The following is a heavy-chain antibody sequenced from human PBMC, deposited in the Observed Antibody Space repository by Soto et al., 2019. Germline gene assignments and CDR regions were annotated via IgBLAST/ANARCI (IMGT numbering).Heavy chain of an antibody. D-gene: IGHD3-16*01. CDR1: GGSIKNHY. Sequence: PSETLSLTCTVSGGSIKNHYWSWIRRPPGRGLEWIGYIYRSGSTKYNPSLKSRLTISVDTSKNQFSLKLSSVTAADTAVYYCARTLDYGHMDVWGKGTTVTVSS. V-gene: IGHV4-4*09. J-gene: IGHJ6*03. CDR2: IYRSGST. CDR3: ARTLDYGHMDV.